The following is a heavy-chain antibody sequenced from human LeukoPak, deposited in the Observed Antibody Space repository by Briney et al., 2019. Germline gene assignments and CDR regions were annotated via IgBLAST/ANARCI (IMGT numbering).Heavy chain of an antibody. D-gene: IGHD6-25*01. CDR3: ARSQRINAFHI. CDR1: GYTFTSYY. V-gene: IGHV1-46*01. CDR2: INPSGGTT. J-gene: IGHJ3*02. Sequence: ASVTVSCKASGYTFTSYYMHWVRQAPGQGLEWMAIINPSGGTTSYAQKFQGRVTMTRDTSTSTVYMDLSSLRSEDTAVYYCARSQRINAFHIWGQGTMVTVSS.